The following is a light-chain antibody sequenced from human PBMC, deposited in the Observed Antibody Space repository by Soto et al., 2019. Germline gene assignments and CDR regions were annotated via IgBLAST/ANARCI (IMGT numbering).Light chain of an antibody. V-gene: IGLV2-14*01. CDR1: SSDVGGYNY. Sequence: QSALTQPASVSGSPGQSITISCTGTSSDVGGYNYVSWYQQHPGIAPKLLIYGVTNRPSGVSTRFYGSKSGNTASLTISGLQAEDEADYHCSSYTSASTLLYLFGTGTKLTVL. CDR3: SSYTSASTLLYL. CDR2: GVT. J-gene: IGLJ1*01.